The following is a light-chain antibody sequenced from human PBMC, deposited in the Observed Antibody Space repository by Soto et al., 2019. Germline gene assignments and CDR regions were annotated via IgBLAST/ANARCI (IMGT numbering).Light chain of an antibody. CDR3: QQYNDWPLT. Sequence: EIVLTQSPGTLSLSPVERATLSFMASQSVSSNYLAWYQQKPGQAPRLLIYGASSRATGIPDRFTGSGSGTDFTLTISSLQSEDFALYYCQQYNDWPLTFGQGTKVDIK. CDR2: GAS. J-gene: IGKJ1*01. CDR1: QSVSSNY. V-gene: IGKV3-20*01.